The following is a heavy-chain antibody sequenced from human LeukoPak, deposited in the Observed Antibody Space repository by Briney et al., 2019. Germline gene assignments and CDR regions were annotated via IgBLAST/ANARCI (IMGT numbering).Heavy chain of an antibody. D-gene: IGHD2-2*01. Sequence: KPSETLSLTCTVSGGSISSYYWSWIRQPPGKGLEWIGYIYYSGSTNYNPSLKSRVTISVDTSKNQFSLKLSSVTAADTAVYYCARHFVEVPAAIDVFNIGGKGTMVTVSS. CDR3: ARHFVEVPAAIDVFNI. V-gene: IGHV4-59*08. CDR1: GGSISSYY. CDR2: IYYSGST. J-gene: IGHJ3*02.